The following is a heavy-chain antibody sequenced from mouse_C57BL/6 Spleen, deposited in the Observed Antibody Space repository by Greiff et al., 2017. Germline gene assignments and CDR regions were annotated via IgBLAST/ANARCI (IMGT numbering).Heavy chain of an antibody. D-gene: IGHD2-4*01. CDR1: GFTFSSYA. Sequence: EVQLVESGGGLVKPGGSLKLSCAASGFTFSSYAMSWVRQTPEKRLEWVATISDGGSYTYYPDNVKGRFTISRDNAKNNLYLQMSHLKSEDTAMYYCARIYYDYGGFAYWGQGTLGTVSA. J-gene: IGHJ3*01. CDR2: ISDGGSYT. CDR3: ARIYYDYGGFAY. V-gene: IGHV5-4*01.